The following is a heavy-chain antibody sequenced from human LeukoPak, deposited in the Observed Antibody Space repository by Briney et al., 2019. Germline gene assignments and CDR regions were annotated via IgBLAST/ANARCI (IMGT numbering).Heavy chain of an antibody. CDR3: ARHPFAAHHRVDY. CDR2: MSYGGST. J-gene: IGHJ4*02. Sequence: KPSETLSLTCTVSGVSISSNSYYWGWIRQPPGKELEWVGSMSYGGSTYYNPSLKSRVTMSVDTPKNQFSLKLTSVTAADTAVYHCARHPFAAHHRVDYWGQGTLVTVSS. D-gene: IGHD6-6*01. CDR1: GVSISSNSYY. V-gene: IGHV4-39*01.